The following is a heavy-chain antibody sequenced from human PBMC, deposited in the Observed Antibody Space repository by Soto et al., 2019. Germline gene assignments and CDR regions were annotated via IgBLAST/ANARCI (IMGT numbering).Heavy chain of an antibody. D-gene: IGHD3-3*01. J-gene: IGHJ6*02. CDR1: GGSISSGDYY. V-gene: IGHV4-30-4*01. CDR3: AREPKFGVVWYYGMDV. Sequence: SETLSLTCTVSGGSISSGDYYWSWIRQPPGKGLEWIGYIYYSGSTYYNPSLKSRVTISVDTSKNQFSLKLSSVTAADTAVYYCAREPKFGVVWYYGMDVWGQGTTVTVSS. CDR2: IYYSGST.